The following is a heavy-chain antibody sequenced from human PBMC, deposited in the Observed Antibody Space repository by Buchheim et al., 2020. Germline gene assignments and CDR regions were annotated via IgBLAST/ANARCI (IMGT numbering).Heavy chain of an antibody. CDR1: GFTFRDYG. D-gene: IGHD3-3*01. Sequence: QVQLVESGGGVVQPGRSLRLSCAASGFTFRDYGMHWVRQAPGKGLEWLAVVWYDGSTKYYRDFVRGRFTISRDNSKNTVYLQINSLRAEDTAVYHCVRDQGVGSGMDVWGEGT. CDR2: VWYDGSTK. J-gene: IGHJ6*02. V-gene: IGHV3-33*01. CDR3: VRDQGVGSGMDV.